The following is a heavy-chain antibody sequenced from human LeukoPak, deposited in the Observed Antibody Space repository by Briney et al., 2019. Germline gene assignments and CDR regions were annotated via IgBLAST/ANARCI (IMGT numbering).Heavy chain of an antibody. CDR3: ARVEGYCANGVCYYYFDY. CDR1: GYAFISYY. D-gene: IGHD2-8*01. V-gene: IGHV1-46*03. Sequence: ASVKVSCKTSGYAFISYYMHWVRQAPGQGLEWMGIINPSSGSTGYPQKIQGRVTMTRDTSTSTVYMELSSLKSEDTAVYYCARVEGYCANGVCYYYFDYGGRETLVTASS. CDR2: INPSSGST. J-gene: IGHJ4*02.